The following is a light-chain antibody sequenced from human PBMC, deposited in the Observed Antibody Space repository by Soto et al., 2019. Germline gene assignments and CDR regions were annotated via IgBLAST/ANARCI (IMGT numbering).Light chain of an antibody. V-gene: IGLV1-51*01. CDR1: SSIIGDNF. J-gene: IGLJ1*01. Sequence: QSVLTQPPSVSAAPGQKVTISCSGSSSIIGDNFVSWYQQLPGTAPKLLIFDNNKRPSGIPDRFSGSKSGPSASLGITGLQTGDEADYYCGTWDSSLSAGIFGTGTKVTVL. CDR2: DNN. CDR3: GTWDSSLSAGI.